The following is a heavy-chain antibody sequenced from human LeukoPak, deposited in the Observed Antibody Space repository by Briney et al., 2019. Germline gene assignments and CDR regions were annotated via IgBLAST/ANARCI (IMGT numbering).Heavy chain of an antibody. CDR2: IYSGGST. CDR1: GFTVSSNY. V-gene: IGHV3-53*01. J-gene: IGHJ4*02. D-gene: IGHD3-22*01. CDR3: ARVEYYYDSMSFDY. Sequence: GGSLRLSCAASGFTVSSNYMSWVRQAPGKGLEWVSVIYSGGSTYYADSVKGRFTISRDNSKNTLYLQMNSLRAEDTAVYYCARVEYYYDSMSFDYWGQGTLVTVSS.